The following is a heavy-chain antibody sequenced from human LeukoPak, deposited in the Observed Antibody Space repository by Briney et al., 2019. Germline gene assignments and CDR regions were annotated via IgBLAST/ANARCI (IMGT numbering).Heavy chain of an antibody. CDR1: DGSISNYY. Sequence: PSETLSLTCSVFDGSISNYYWSWIRQPPGKGLEWIGYTYYSGSTTYNPSLESRVTISVDTSKNQFSLKLTAVTAADTAVYYCARNSAVATSRSWFDPWGQGTLVTVSS. CDR3: ARNSAVATSRSWFDP. J-gene: IGHJ5*02. CDR2: TYYSGST. D-gene: IGHD6-19*01. V-gene: IGHV4-59*08.